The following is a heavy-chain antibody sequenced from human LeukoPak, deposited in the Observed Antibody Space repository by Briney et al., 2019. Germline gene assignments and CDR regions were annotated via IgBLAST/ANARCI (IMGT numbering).Heavy chain of an antibody. D-gene: IGHD3-3*01. J-gene: IGHJ4*02. Sequence: GGSLRLSCAASGFTFSSHWMTWVRQAPGKGLEWVSAISGSGGSTYYADSVKGRFTISRDNSKNTLYLLMNSLRAEDTAVYYCAKGPSSYYDFWSGYYTAYYFDYWGQGTLVTVSS. CDR3: AKGPSSYYDFWSGYYTAYYFDY. V-gene: IGHV3-23*01. CDR2: ISGSGGST. CDR1: GFTFSSHW.